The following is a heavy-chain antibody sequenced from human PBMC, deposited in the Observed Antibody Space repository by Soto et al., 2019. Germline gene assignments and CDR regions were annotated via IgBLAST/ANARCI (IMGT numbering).Heavy chain of an antibody. Sequence: GGSLRLSYAASGFTFSTHWMQWVRQAPGKGLVWVSRIDSDGSVTSYADSVKGRFTISRDNAKNTLYLQMNSLRAEDTAVYYCAKLGTTADYWGQGTLVTVSS. J-gene: IGHJ4*02. CDR1: GFTFSTHW. CDR2: IDSDGSVT. D-gene: IGHD1-26*01. V-gene: IGHV3-74*01. CDR3: AKLGTTADY.